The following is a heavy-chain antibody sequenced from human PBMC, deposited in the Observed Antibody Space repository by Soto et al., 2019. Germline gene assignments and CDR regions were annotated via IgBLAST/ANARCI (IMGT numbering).Heavy chain of an antibody. V-gene: IGHV4-30-4*01. Sequence: QVQMQESGPGLVRPSQTLSLSCAVSGASLTSGDYYWNWIRQSPGKGLEWIGYIYYNGDTYYNPSLKGRVTFSLDTSMNHFSLKMTSVTAADTAVYFCARETTAMGGYFDYWGPGSLVTVSS. D-gene: IGHD5-18*01. CDR1: GASLTSGDYY. J-gene: IGHJ4*02. CDR2: IYYNGDT. CDR3: ARETTAMGGYFDY.